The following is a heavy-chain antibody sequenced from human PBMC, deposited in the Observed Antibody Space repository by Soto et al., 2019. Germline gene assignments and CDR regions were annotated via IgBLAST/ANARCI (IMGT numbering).Heavy chain of an antibody. Sequence: GGSLRLSCAASGFNFSKFAMTWVRRAPGKGLEWLAAVSGDGKSTYYADSANGRFPISRDNSRNTVSLLLTSLRVDDTALYYCCKPTSFCFDNGALLFYWGHGTLVEVSS. CDR2: VSGDGKST. CDR1: GFNFSKFA. J-gene: IGHJ4*01. CDR3: CKPTSFCFDNGALLFY. D-gene: IGHD2-8*01. V-gene: IGHV3-23*01.